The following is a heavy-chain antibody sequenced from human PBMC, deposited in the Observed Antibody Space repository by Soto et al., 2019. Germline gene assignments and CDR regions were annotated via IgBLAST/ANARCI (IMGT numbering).Heavy chain of an antibody. V-gene: IGHV4-34*01. D-gene: IGHD3-22*01. CDR1: GGSFSGYY. CDR3: ARLRTRKYYYDSSGYFAY. CDR2: INHSGST. J-gene: IGHJ4*02. Sequence: SETLSLTCAVYGGSFSGYYWSWIRQPPGKGLEWIGEINHSGSTNYNPSLKSRVTISVDTSENQFSLKLSSVTAADTAVYYCARLRTRKYYYDSSGYFAYWGQGTLVTVSS.